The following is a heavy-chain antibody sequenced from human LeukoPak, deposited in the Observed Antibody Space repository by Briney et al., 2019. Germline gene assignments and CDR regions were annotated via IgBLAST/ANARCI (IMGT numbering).Heavy chain of an antibody. CDR1: GYTFTSYA. J-gene: IGHJ6*02. CDR3: ARGYSYGSDYYYGMDV. Sequence: GASVKVSCKASGYTFTSYAISWVRQASGQGLEWMGWISGYNGNTKYAQKVQGRVTMITDTSTSTAYMELRSLRSDDTAVYYCARGYSYGSDYYYGMDVWGQGTTVTVSS. CDR2: ISGYNGNT. D-gene: IGHD5-18*01. V-gene: IGHV1-18*01.